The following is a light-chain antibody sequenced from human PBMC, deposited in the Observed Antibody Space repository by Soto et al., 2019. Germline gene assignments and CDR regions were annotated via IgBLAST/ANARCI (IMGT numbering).Light chain of an antibody. CDR3: QQSAKIPRT. CDR2: AAS. Sequence: DIQMTQSPSSLSASVGDRVTIACRASQPIANYVSWYQQKPGKPPKSLIYAASTLQSGVSPRFSGSESGTEFTLTITSLRPEDSAVYYCQQSAKIPRTFGQGTKVEI. V-gene: IGKV1-39*01. CDR1: QPIANY. J-gene: IGKJ1*01.